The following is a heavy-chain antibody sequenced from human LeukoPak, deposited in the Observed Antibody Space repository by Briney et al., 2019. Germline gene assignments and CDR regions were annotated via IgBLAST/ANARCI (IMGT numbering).Heavy chain of an antibody. J-gene: IGHJ4*02. CDR1: GFIFTDYW. CDR2: ISGDGRGT. D-gene: IGHD3-3*01. Sequence: GGSLRLSCAASGFIFTDYWMHWVRQGPGKELVWVARISGDGRGTTYADSVKGRFTISRDNAKSTAFLQMKSLRAEDTAVYYCAKDRRFLEWSDFDYWGQGTLVTVSS. V-gene: IGHV3-74*01. CDR3: AKDRRFLEWSDFDY.